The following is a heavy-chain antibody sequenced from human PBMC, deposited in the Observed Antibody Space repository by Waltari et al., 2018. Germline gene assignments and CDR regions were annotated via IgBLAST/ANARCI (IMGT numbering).Heavy chain of an antibody. CDR1: RCTFSASA. CDR3: TADGPGWNS. D-gene: IGHD1-7*01. J-gene: IGHJ4*02. CDR2: IRTQANGYTT. Sequence: EVQLVQSGGGLVPPGGSVILSGAASRCTFSASAVPWVCQASGKGPEWVGRIRTQANGYTTTYAASVKGRFSISRDDSQKTAFLQMNSLKIEDTAVYFCTADGPGWNSWGQGTLVTVSS. V-gene: IGHV3-73*01.